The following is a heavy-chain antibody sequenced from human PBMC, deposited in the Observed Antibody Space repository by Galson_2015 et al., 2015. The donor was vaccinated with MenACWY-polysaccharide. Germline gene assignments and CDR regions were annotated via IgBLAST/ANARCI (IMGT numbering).Heavy chain of an antibody. Sequence: QSGAEVKKPGESLQISCKGSGYSYTSYWIGWVRQMPGKGMEWMGMIYPSDSDTRYSPSFQGQVTISADKSISTAYLQWSSLRASDTAIYYCVRHLYADFWGQGTLVTVSS. CDR1: GYSYTSYW. D-gene: IGHD2-2*02. V-gene: IGHV5-51*01. J-gene: IGHJ4*02. CDR2: IYPSDSDT. CDR3: VRHLYADF.